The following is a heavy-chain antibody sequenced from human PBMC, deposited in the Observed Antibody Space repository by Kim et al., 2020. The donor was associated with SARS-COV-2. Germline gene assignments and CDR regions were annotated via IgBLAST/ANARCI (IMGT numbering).Heavy chain of an antibody. Sequence: QKFQGRVTITRDPSASTAYMELSSLRSEDTAVYYCARDPTSDWYGNYFDYWGQGTLVTVSS. D-gene: IGHD2-21*01. V-gene: IGHV1-3*01. J-gene: IGHJ4*02. CDR3: ARDPTSDWYGNYFDY.